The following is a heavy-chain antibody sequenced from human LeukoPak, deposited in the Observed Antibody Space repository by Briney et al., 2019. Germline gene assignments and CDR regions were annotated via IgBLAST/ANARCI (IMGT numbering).Heavy chain of an antibody. CDR3: ARGYTYGPHDAFDI. V-gene: IGHV4-38-2*02. D-gene: IGHD5-18*01. J-gene: IGHJ3*02. CDR2: IYQSETA. CDR1: GYSISSGYF. Sequence: SETLSLTCTVSGYSISSGYFWGWMRQPPGKGLEWIGSIYQSETAHYNPSLKSRVTISVDTSKNQFSLKLRSVMAADTAVYYCARGYTYGPHDAFDIWGQGTMVTISS.